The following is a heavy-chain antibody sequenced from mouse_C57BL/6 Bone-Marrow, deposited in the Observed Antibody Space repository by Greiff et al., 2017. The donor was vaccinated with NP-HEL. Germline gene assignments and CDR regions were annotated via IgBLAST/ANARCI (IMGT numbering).Heavy chain of an antibody. D-gene: IGHD1-1*01. CDR1: GYTFSSYA. J-gene: IGHJ3*01. CDR3: ARDQRITTVVANRFAY. V-gene: IGHV5-4*01. Sequence: EVQRVESGGGLVKPGGSLKLSCAASGYTFSSYAMSWVRQTPEKRLEWVATISDGGSYTYYPDNVKGRFTISRDNAKNNRYLQMSHLKSEDTAMYYCARDQRITTVVANRFAYWGQGTLVTVSA. CDR2: ISDGGSYT.